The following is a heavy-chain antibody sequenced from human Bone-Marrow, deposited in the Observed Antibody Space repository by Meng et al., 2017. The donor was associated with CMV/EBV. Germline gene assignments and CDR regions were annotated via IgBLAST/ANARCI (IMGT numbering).Heavy chain of an antibody. Sequence: GGSLRLSCAASGFNFNAYSMNWVRQAPGKGLEWVSYISSSGSTIYYADSVKGRFTISRDNAKNSLYLQMNSLRAEDTAVYYCARDQFAGDYYYGMDVWGQGTTVTVSS. CDR3: ARDQFAGDYYYGMDV. CDR2: ISSSGSTI. J-gene: IGHJ6*02. V-gene: IGHV3-48*04. D-gene: IGHD1-26*01. CDR1: GFNFNAYS.